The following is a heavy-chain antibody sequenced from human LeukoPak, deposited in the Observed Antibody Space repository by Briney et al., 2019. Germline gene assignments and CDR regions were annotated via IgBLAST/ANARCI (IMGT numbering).Heavy chain of an antibody. V-gene: IGHV3-30-3*01. CDR3: ARDRPDGYFDY. Sequence: GGSLRLSCAASGFTFGSYAMHWVRQAPGKGLEWVAVISYDGSNKYYADSVKGRFTISRDNSKNTLYLQMNSLRAEDTAVYYCARDRPDGYFDYWGQGTLVTVSS. CDR1: GFTFGSYA. CDR2: ISYDGSNK. D-gene: IGHD6-6*01. J-gene: IGHJ4*02.